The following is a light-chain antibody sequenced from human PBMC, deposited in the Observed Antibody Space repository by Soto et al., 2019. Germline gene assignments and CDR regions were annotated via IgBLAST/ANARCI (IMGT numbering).Light chain of an antibody. CDR1: SIDVGGYDF. CDR3: CSYAGDLAL. CDR2: DVS. Sequence: QSALTHPRSVSGAPGQSVTISCTGTSIDVGGYDFVSWYQQHPGKAPKLMISDVSKRPSGVPDRFSGSKSGNTASLNISGLQAEDEADYYCCSYAGDLALFGGGAKVSVL. V-gene: IGLV2-11*01. J-gene: IGLJ2*01.